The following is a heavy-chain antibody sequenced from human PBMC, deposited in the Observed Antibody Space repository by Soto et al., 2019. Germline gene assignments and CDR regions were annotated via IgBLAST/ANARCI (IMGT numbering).Heavy chain of an antibody. Sequence: ASVKVSCKASGYTFTSYGISWVRQAPGQGLEWMGGFDPEDGETIYAQKFQGRVTMTEDTSTDTDYMELSSLRSEDTAVYYCATYRTFSGEVSDYWGQGTLVTVSS. CDR2: FDPEDGET. J-gene: IGHJ4*02. D-gene: IGHD3-16*01. CDR3: ATYRTFSGEVSDY. CDR1: GYTFTSYG. V-gene: IGHV1-24*01.